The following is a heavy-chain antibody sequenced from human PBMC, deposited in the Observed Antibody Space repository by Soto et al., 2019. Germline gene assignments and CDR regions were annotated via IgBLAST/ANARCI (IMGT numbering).Heavy chain of an antibody. D-gene: IGHD3-3*01. CDR1: GGSISISSYY. CDR2: MYYSGGT. V-gene: IGHV4-39*01. CDR3: ARLDRFLEYFNH. J-gene: IGHJ1*01. Sequence: SDTLSLTCSVSGGSISISSYYWGWVRQPPGKGLEWIASMYYSGGTYYNPSLKSRATISVDKSKNQFSLKLTSATAADTAVYYCARLDRFLEYFNHWGQGTLVTVSS.